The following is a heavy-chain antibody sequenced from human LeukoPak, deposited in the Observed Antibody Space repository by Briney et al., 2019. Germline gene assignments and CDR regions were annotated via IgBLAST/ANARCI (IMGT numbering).Heavy chain of an antibody. Sequence: QPGGSLRLSCAASGFTFSSYAMHWVRQAPGKGLEWVAVISYDGSNKYYADSVKGRFTISRDNSKNTLYLQMNSLRAEDTAVYYCARDMLDTAMDDYWGQGALVTVSS. CDR1: GFTFSSYA. V-gene: IGHV3-30-3*01. J-gene: IGHJ4*02. CDR2: ISYDGSNK. D-gene: IGHD5-18*01. CDR3: ARDMLDTAMDDY.